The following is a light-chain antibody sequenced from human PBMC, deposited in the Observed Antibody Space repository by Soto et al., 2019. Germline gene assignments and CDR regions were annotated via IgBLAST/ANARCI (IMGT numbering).Light chain of an antibody. CDR3: HQYGNSPPGT. CDR2: GAS. V-gene: IGKV3-20*01. J-gene: IGKJ5*01. Sequence: ETVLTQSPGTLYFSPGERATLSCRASQSVGNSHVAWYQQRRGLPPRLLIYGASNRATGIPDRFSGSGSGAVFTLTISRLEPEDFAVYFCHQYGNSPPGTFGQGTRLEIK. CDR1: QSVGNSH.